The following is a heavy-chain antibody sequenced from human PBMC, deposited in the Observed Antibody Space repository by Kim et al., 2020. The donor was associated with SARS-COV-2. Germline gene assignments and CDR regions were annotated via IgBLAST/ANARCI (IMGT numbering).Heavy chain of an antibody. D-gene: IGHD6-19*01. CDR3: ARTTTGWPNWFDS. CDR2: VTPSTGNT. J-gene: IGHJ5*01. CDR1: GYFFNTYD. Sequence: ASVKVSCTASGYFFNTYDINWVRQASGQGLEWLGWVTPSTGNTGYAQKFQGRVTVTRDTSIRTAYMELRNLRYEDTAVYYCARTTTGWPNWFDSWGQGTL. V-gene: IGHV1-8*02.